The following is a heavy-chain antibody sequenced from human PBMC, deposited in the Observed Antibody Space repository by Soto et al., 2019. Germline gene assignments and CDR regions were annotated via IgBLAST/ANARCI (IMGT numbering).Heavy chain of an antibody. J-gene: IGHJ5*02. CDR2: IYFSGTT. CDR3: ARGRFMSRTSSFDP. D-gene: IGHD2-2*01. V-gene: IGHV4-31*03. CDR1: GGSISSGDYF. Sequence: QVQLQESGPGLVKPSQTLSLTCTVSGGSISSGDYFWSWIRQHPGKDLEYIGYIYFSGTTDYNPSLKSRVTISVATSKQHVSLNLSSVTAADTAVYYCARGRFMSRTSSFDPWGQGTLVTVSA.